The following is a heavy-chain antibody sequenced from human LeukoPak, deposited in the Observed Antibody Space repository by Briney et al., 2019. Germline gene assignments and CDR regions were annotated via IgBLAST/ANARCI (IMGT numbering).Heavy chain of an antibody. CDR3: AREGLVVPAAIYYGMDV. CDR1: GYTFTSYA. CDR2: INAGNGNT. V-gene: IGHV1-3*01. J-gene: IGHJ6*04. Sequence: ASVKVSCKASGYTFTSYAMRWVRQAPGQRLEWMGWINAGNGNTKYSQKFQGRVTITRDISASTAYMELSSLRSEDTAVYYCAREGLVVPAAIYYGMDVWGKGTTVTVSS. D-gene: IGHD2-2*02.